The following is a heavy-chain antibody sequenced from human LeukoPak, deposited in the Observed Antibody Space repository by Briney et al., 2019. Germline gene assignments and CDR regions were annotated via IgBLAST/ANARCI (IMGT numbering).Heavy chain of an antibody. J-gene: IGHJ5*02. Sequence: GESLKISCKDSGYSFTNYWIAWVRQMPGKGLEWVGIINPGDSDTRYSPSFQGQVTLSADRSISTAYLQWSSQKASDTAMYYCARHHPDRSCSSSSCYAGTWFDPWGQGTLVTVSS. D-gene: IGHD2-2*01. CDR3: ARHHPDRSCSSSSCYAGTWFDP. CDR2: INPGDSDT. CDR1: GYSFTNYW. V-gene: IGHV5-51*01.